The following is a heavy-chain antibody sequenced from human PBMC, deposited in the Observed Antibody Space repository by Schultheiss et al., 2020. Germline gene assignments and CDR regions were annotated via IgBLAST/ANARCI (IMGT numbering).Heavy chain of an antibody. CDR2: IIPVSGRT. Sequence: ASVKVSCQASGYPFIRSTYTWVRQAPGQGLEWMGVIIPVSGRTNYAQKFQGRVTMTRNTSISTAYMELRSLRSDDTAVYYCARDLRNVGVDYWGQGTLVTVSS. CDR3: ARDLRNVGVDY. J-gene: IGHJ4*02. CDR1: GYPFIRST. V-gene: IGHV1-18*01.